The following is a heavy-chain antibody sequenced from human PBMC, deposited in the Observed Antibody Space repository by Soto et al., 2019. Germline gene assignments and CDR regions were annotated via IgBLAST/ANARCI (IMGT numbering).Heavy chain of an antibody. CDR1: GASISDSHW. D-gene: IGHD6-6*01. CDR2: MFHSGST. CDR3: AKNSGSAFDA. J-gene: IGHJ6*02. V-gene: IGHV4-4*02. Sequence: QVQLQESGPGLVKPSGTLSLTCVVSGASISDSHWWTWVRQPPGKGLEWIGEMFHSGSTNYNPTLKRRISISIDKSRDQFSRTLDSVAAAYAAVYYCAKNSGSAFDAWGQGTTVTVSS.